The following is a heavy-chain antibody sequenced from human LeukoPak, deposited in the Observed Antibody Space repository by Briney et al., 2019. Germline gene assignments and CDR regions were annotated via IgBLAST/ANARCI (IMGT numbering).Heavy chain of an antibody. Sequence: GGSLRLSCAASGFTFSSYWMNWARQAPGKGLEWVASINHNGNVNYYVDSVKGRFTISRENAKKSLFLQMNSLRAEDTAVYYCARQNTPYGNFDYWGQGTLVTVSS. CDR2: INHNGNVN. D-gene: IGHD3-10*01. J-gene: IGHJ4*02. CDR1: GFTFSSYW. CDR3: ARQNTPYGNFDY. V-gene: IGHV3-7*03.